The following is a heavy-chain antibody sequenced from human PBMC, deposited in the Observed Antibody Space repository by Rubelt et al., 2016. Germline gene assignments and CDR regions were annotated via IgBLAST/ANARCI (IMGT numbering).Heavy chain of an antibody. D-gene: IGHD4-11*01. CDR1: AGSIPSSTDY. CDR3: ARPNYSNYCFDS. J-gene: IGHJ4*02. CDR2: IYYRGTT. Sequence: QLQESGPGLVKPSETLSLTCSVPAGSIPSSTDYWGWIRQPPGKGLEWIGSIYYRGTTYYSPSLKSRVTISMNTSKNQFSLKLSSVTAADSAVYFCARPNYSNYCFDSWGQGTLVTVSS. V-gene: IGHV4-39*01.